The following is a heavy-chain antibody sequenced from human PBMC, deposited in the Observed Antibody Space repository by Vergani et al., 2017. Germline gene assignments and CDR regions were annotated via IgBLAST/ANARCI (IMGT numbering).Heavy chain of an antibody. CDR2: IYYTVSA. D-gene: IGHD3-9*01. J-gene: IGHJ6*02. CDR1: GGSISSSSHF. CDR3: ARHDSGHYDASYYGLDV. V-gene: IGHV4-39*01. Sequence: QLQLHKSGPGLVKPSETLSLTCTLSGGSISSSSHFWGWLRQTPGKGLEWIGSIYYTVSAYYNPSLKSRVSISVAASKNQFSLKLSSVTAADSAVYYCARHDSGHYDASYYGLDVWGQGTTVTVSS.